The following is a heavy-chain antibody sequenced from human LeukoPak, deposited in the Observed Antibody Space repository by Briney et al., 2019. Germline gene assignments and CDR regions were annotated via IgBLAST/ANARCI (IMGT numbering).Heavy chain of an antibody. CDR1: GFTFSSYG. V-gene: IGHV3-7*01. J-gene: IGHJ4*02. CDR3: AKGGRITMLRGVQRDHYFDY. D-gene: IGHD3-10*01. Sequence: GGSLRLSCAASGFTFSSYGMHWVRQAPGKGLEWVANIKQDGSEKNYVDPVKGRFTISRDNSKNTLYLQMNSLRVEDTAVYYCAKGGRITMLRGVQRDHYFDYWGQGTLVTVSS. CDR2: IKQDGSEK.